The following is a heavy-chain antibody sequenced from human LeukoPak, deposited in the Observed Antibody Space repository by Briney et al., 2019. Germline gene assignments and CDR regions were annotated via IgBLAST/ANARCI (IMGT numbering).Heavy chain of an antibody. V-gene: IGHV1-46*01. D-gene: IGHD6-13*01. J-gene: IGHJ4*02. CDR3: ARGLYSSSWPY. CDR1: GYTFTSNY. Sequence: GASVKVSCKAFGYTFTSNYMHWVRQAPGQGPEWMGVISPSGGSTTYAQKFQGRVTLTRDMSTSTDYLELSSLRSEDTAVYYCARGLYSSSWPYWGQGTLVTVSS. CDR2: ISPSGGST.